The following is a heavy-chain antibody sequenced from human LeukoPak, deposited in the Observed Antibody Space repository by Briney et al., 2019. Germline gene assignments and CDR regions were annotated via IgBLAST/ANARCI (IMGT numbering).Heavy chain of an antibody. CDR3: ARVGSYCDFWSGSNWFDP. D-gene: IGHD3-3*01. Sequence: PSETLSLTCAVYGGSFSGYYWSWIRQPPGKGLEWTGEINHSGSTNYNPSLKSRVTISVDTSKNQFSLKLSSVTAADTAVYYCARVGSYCDFWSGSNWFDPWGQGTLVTVSS. CDR1: GGSFSGYY. CDR2: INHSGST. J-gene: IGHJ5*02. V-gene: IGHV4-34*01.